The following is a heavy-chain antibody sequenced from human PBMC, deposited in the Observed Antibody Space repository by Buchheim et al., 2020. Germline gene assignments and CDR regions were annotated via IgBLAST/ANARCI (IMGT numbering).Heavy chain of an antibody. J-gene: IGHJ6*03. CDR2: IWYDGSNK. CDR3: ARDRGVSSGWESNYYYMDV. CDR1: GFTFSGYG. D-gene: IGHD6-19*01. Sequence: QVQLVESGGGVVQPGRSLRLSCAASGFTFSGYGMHWVRQAPGKGLEWVAVIWYDGSNKYYADSVKGRFTISRDNSKNTLYLQMNSLRAEDTAVYYCARDRGVSSGWESNYYYMDVWGKGTT. V-gene: IGHV3-33*01.